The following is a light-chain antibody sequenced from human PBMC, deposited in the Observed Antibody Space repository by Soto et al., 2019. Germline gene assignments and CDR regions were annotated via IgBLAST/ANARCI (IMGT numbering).Light chain of an antibody. Sequence: IRMTQSPSSLSASTGDRVTITCRASQGISRFLAWYQQKPGKAPNLLIFAASTLQSGVPSRFSGSGSGTDFTLTISNLQPEDFATYYCQQAHSFPRTFGGGTKVDIK. V-gene: IGKV1D-12*01. CDR3: QQAHSFPRT. CDR1: QGISRF. J-gene: IGKJ4*01. CDR2: AAS.